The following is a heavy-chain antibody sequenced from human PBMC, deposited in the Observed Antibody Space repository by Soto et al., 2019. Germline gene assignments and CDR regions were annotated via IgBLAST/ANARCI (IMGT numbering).Heavy chain of an antibody. CDR3: ARFVRSCSATTCSTRADV. D-gene: IGHD2-2*01. J-gene: IGHJ6*02. V-gene: IGHV4-61*01. Sequence: ETLSLTCTVSGGFVNSDTHSWSWIRQTPGKRLEWIGFIYSGGSTKNPSLRSRVTMSVDTSKNQFSLKLRSVIVADTAVYHCARFVRSCSATTCSTRADVWGQGITVTVSS. CDR2: IYSGGST. CDR1: GGFVNSDTHS.